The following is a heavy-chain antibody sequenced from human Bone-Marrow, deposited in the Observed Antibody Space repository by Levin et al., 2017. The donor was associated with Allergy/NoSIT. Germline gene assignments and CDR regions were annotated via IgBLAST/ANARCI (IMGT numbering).Heavy chain of an antibody. CDR3: ARDLYGGHDY. CDR2: MLTDETTT. V-gene: IGHV3-74*01. Sequence: LSLTCAASGFTFSSYWMHWVRQAPGRGLVWVSRMLTDETTTAYADSVKGRFIISRDNAKNTLYLQMNSLRVEDTAMYYCARDLYGGHDYWGQGTLVIVSS. D-gene: IGHD4-23*01. J-gene: IGHJ4*02. CDR1: GFTFSSYW.